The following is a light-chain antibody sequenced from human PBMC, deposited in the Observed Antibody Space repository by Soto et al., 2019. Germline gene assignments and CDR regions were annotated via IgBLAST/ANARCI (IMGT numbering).Light chain of an antibody. CDR3: QQYMTSSRT. Sequence: DIQVTQSPSSLSASFGDIVTITCRASQSINTFLNWYQQRPGKAPNLLIYGASNLQSGFPARFSGSGSGTEFNLTISSLQPDDFGTYYCQQYMTSSRTFGQGTKVDIK. CDR1: QSINTF. J-gene: IGKJ1*01. CDR2: GAS. V-gene: IGKV1-39*01.